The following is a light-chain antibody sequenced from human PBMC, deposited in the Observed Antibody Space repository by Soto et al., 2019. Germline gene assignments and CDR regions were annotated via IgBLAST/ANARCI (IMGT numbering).Light chain of an antibody. CDR2: GAS. CDR1: QSVSSSY. CDR3: QAYGSSPPVT. V-gene: IGKV3-20*01. Sequence: EIVMTQSPGTLSVSPGEGATLSCRASQSVSSSYLAWYQQKPGQAPGLLIYGASSRATGIPDRFSGSGSGTDFTLTISRLEPEDFAVYYCQAYGSSPPVTFGRGTKVDLK. J-gene: IGKJ4*01.